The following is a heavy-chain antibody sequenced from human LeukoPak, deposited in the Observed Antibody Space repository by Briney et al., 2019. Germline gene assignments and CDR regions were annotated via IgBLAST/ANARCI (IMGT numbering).Heavy chain of an antibody. CDR3: AETGDCRSTSCYMAFDY. D-gene: IGHD2-2*02. V-gene: IGHV3-30*04. CDR2: ISYAGSDK. J-gene: IGHJ4*02. Sequence: GRSLRLSCAASGFTFSNYAMHWVRQAPGKGLEWVAVISYAGSDKDYADSVKGRFTISRDNPDNTLYLQMNNLRLEDTAIYYCAETGDCRSTSCYMAFDYWGQGSLVTVSS. CDR1: GFTFSNYA.